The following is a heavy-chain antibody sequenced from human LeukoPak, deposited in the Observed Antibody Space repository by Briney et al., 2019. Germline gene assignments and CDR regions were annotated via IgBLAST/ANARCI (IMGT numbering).Heavy chain of an antibody. V-gene: IGHV3-53*01. Sequence: PGGSLTLSCAASGFTVSSNFMSGVRQAPGKGLEWVSITYSAGSTYYSDSVKGRSTISRDNSKNTLDLQMNSLRVEDTAVYYCARVRTDYDFWSGYRYYYYYMDVWGKGTTVTVSS. D-gene: IGHD3-3*01. CDR2: TYSAGST. J-gene: IGHJ6*03. CDR3: ARVRTDYDFWSGYRYYYYYMDV. CDR1: GFTVSSNF.